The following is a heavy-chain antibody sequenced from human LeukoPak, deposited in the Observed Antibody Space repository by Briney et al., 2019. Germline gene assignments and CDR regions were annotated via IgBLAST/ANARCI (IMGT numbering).Heavy chain of an antibody. CDR3: AREYCSGGRCFGP. V-gene: IGHV5-51*01. CDR1: GYSFANYW. Sequence: GESLKISRQGSGYSFANYWIAWVRQMPGKGLEWMGSIYPANSDIKYSPSFQGHVTISADKSTSVAYVQWRSLKASDSAIYYCAREYCSGGRCFGPWGQGTLVTVSS. CDR2: IYPANSDI. J-gene: IGHJ5*02. D-gene: IGHD2-15*01.